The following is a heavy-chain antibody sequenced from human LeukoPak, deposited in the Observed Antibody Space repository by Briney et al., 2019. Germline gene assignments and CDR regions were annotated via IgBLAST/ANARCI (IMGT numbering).Heavy chain of an antibody. D-gene: IGHD4-17*01. CDR3: ARDGYGDLRGFDP. Sequence: SQTLSLTCTVSGGSISSGGYYWSWIRQHPGKGLEWIGYIYYSRSTYYNPSLKSRVTISVDTSKNQFSLKLSSVTAADTAVYYCARDGYGDLRGFDPWGQGTLVTVSS. CDR1: GGSISSGGYY. V-gene: IGHV4-31*03. J-gene: IGHJ5*02. CDR2: IYYSRST.